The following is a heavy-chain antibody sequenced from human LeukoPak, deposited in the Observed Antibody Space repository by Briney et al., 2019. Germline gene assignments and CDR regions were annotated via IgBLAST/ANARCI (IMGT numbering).Heavy chain of an antibody. CDR1: GFTFSSSW. J-gene: IGHJ4*02. CDR3: ASLDY. CDR2: IKQDGSER. Sequence: GGSLRLSCTASGFTFSSSWMNWVRQAPGKGLEWVANIKQDGSERYYVDSVKGRFTISRDNAKNSLYLQMDTLRAEDTAVYYCASLDYWGQGTLVTVSS. V-gene: IGHV3-7*01.